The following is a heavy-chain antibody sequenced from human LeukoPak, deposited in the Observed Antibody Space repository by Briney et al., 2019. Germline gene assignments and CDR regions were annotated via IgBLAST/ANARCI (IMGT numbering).Heavy chain of an antibody. Sequence: SETLSLTCTVSGGSISSSNYYWGWIRQPPGKVLEWIGSIYYSGSTYYNPSLKSRVTISVDTSKNQFSLKLSSVTAADTAVYYCARLDGYCSGGSCYSVSFVDPWGQGTLVTVSS. CDR3: ARLDGYCSGGSCYSVSFVDP. V-gene: IGHV4-39*01. CDR1: GGSISSSNYY. J-gene: IGHJ5*02. D-gene: IGHD2-15*01. CDR2: IYYSGST.